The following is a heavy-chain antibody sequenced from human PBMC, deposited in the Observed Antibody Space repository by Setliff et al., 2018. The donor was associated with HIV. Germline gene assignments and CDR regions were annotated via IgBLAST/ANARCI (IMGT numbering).Heavy chain of an antibody. CDR3: AREATPRHSSGWVYFDY. Sequence: QLGGSLRLSCATSGFTFDSYSIIWVRQAPGKGLEWVSYISGLGGGTIYYAHSVRGRFTISRDDAKDSVYLQMNTLRVEDTAVYYCAREATPRHSSGWVYFDYWGQGMMVTVSS. V-gene: IGHV3-48*01. CDR1: GFTFDSYS. D-gene: IGHD6-19*01. J-gene: IGHJ4*02. CDR2: ISGLGGGTI.